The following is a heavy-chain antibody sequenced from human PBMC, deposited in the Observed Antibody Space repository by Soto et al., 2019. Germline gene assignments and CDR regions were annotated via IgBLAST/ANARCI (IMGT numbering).Heavy chain of an antibody. D-gene: IGHD6-6*01. CDR1: GLTFRTSA. J-gene: IGHJ6*02. CDR2: ISYDGSLK. Sequence: QVQLVESGGGMVQPGRSLRLSCAASGLTFRTSAMHWVRQAPGKGLEWVAFISYDGSLKYYAASVKGRFTISRDNSKNTLNLKRDSLRPEDSALYDCVREDVAGRPPPYYYNGMDVWGRGTTFTVSS. V-gene: IGHV3-30-3*01. CDR3: VREDVAGRPPPYYYNGMDV.